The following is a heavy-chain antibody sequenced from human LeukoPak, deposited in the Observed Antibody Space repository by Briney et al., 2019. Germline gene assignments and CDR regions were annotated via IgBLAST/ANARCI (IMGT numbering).Heavy chain of an antibody. Sequence: PSETLSLTCTVSGGSISSYYWSWIRQPPGKGLEWIGYIYYSGSTNYNPSLKSRVTISVDTSKNQLSLTLSSVTAADTAVYYCAREATRRAFDIWGQGTMVTVSS. CDR1: GGSISSYY. V-gene: IGHV4-59*01. D-gene: IGHD4-11*01. J-gene: IGHJ3*02. CDR3: AREATRRAFDI. CDR2: IYYSGST.